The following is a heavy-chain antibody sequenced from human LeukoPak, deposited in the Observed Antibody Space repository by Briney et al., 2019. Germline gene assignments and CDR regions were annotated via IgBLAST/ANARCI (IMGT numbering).Heavy chain of an antibody. CDR2: ISGSGGST. CDR3: ARGSGSFPYNWFDP. CDR1: GSTFSSYA. J-gene: IGHJ5*02. D-gene: IGHD3-10*01. Sequence: GGSLRLSCAASGSTFSSYAMGWVRQAPGKGLEWVSTISGSGGSTYYADSVKGRFTISRDNSKNTLYLQMNSLRAEDTAVYYCARGSGSFPYNWFDPWGQGTLVTVSS. V-gene: IGHV3-23*01.